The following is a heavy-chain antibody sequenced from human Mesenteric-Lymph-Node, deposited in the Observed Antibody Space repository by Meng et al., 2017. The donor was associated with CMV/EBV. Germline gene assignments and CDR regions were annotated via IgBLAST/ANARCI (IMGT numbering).Heavy chain of an antibody. J-gene: IGHJ6*02. V-gene: IGHV3-30*04. D-gene: IGHD3-9*01. CDR2: ISYDGSSG. Sequence: GESLKISCAASGFTFSRYSMHWVRQAPGKGLEWVAVISYDGSSGFYADSVKGRYTMSRDNSKNTVFLQIDSLRPEDTAIYFCARDDIINTIRGEGMDVWGQGTTVTVSS. CDR3: ARDDIINTIRGEGMDV. CDR1: GFTFSRYS.